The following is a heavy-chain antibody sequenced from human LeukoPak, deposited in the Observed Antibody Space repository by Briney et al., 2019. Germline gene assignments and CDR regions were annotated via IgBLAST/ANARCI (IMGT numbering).Heavy chain of an antibody. CDR1: GFTFSSYT. V-gene: IGHV3-48*01. CDR3: ARDSQKSYYDYVFVD. CDR2: ISSSASTI. D-gene: IGHD3-16*01. J-gene: IGHJ4*02. Sequence: PGGSLRLSCAASGFTFSSYTMNWVRQAPGKGLEWLSYISSSASTIYYADSVKGRFTISRDNSKNTLYLQMNSLRAEDTAVYYCARDSQKSYYDYVFVDWGQGTQVTVSS.